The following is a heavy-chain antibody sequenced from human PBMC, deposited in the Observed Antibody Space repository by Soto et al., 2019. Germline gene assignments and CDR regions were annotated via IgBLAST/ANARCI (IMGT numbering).Heavy chain of an antibody. Sequence: QVQLVESGGGVVQPGRSLRLSCAASGFTFSNYGMHWIRQAPGKGLEWVAVIAYDGSNKYYADSVQGRFTISRDNPKNTLYLQMNSLRAEDTAVYYCAQAGADYDHHAFDYWGQGTLVTVSS. CDR2: IAYDGSNK. D-gene: IGHD3-22*01. J-gene: IGHJ4*02. CDR3: AQAGADYDHHAFDY. V-gene: IGHV3-30*18. CDR1: GFTFSNYG.